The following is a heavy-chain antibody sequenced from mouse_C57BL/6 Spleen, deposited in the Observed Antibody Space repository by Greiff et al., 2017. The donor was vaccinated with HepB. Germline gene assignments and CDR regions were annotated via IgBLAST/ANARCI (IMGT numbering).Heavy chain of an antibody. CDR1: GYTFTSYW. CDR2: INPSSGYT. Sequence: QVQLQQSGAELAKPGASVKLSCKASGYTFTSYWMHWVKQRPGQGLEWIGYINPSSGYTKYNQKFQDKATLTADKSSSTAYMQLSSLTYEDSAVYYCARLDYDYDEGGYFGDWGQGTTLTVAS. J-gene: IGHJ2*01. D-gene: IGHD2-4*01. V-gene: IGHV1-7*01. CDR3: ARLDYDYDEGGYFGD.